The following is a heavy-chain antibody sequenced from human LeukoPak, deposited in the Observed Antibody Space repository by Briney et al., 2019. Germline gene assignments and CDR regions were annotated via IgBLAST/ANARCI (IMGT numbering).Heavy chain of an antibody. CDR3: VKDRGQGYYFDY. CDR2: ISGDGGST. CDR1: GLRFRTFA. D-gene: IGHD3-10*01. J-gene: IGHJ4*02. Sequence: PGGALRLSCSASGLRFRTFAMHRGRQAPGKGLEYVSTISGDGGSTYYADSVKGRFTISRDNSRNTLFLQMSSLRAEDTAVYYCVKDRGQGYYFDYWGQGTLVTVSS. V-gene: IGHV3-64D*06.